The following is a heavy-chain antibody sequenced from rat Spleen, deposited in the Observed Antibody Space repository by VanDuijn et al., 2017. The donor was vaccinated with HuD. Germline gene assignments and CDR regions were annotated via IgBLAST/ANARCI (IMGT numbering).Heavy chain of an antibody. D-gene: IGHD2-2*01. CDR1: GFTFSDYY. V-gene: IGHV5-29*01. J-gene: IGHJ1*01. Sequence: EVQLVGSDGGLVQPGRSLKLSCAASGFTFSDYYMAWVRQAPTKGLEWVATISSDGGRNFYRDSVKGRFTISRDNTKSTLSLQMDSLRSEDTATYYCAGAGYLRDWYFDFWGPGTMVTVSS. CDR3: AGAGYLRDWYFDF. CDR2: ISSDGGRN.